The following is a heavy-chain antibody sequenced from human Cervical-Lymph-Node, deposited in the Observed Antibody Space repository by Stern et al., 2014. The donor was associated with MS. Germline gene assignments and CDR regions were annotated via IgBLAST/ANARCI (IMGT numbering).Heavy chain of an antibody. V-gene: IGHV1-18*01. CDR1: GYTFTTYG. Sequence: VQLVQSGVEAKRPGASVKVSCKASGYTFTTYGIAWVRKAPGQGLEWMGWINTYNENTNYDQKFQGRVTMTTETSTSTAFMELRSLRSDDTALYYCARLCGGDCYYAFDLWGQGTMVTVSS. D-gene: IGHD2-21*02. CDR3: ARLCGGDCYYAFDL. J-gene: IGHJ3*01. CDR2: INTYNENT.